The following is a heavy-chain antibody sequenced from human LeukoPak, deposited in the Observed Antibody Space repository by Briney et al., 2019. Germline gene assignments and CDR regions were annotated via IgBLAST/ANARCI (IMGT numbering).Heavy chain of an antibody. Sequence: ASVKVSCKASGYTFTSYYMHWVRQAPGQGLEWMGIINPSGGSTSYAQKFQGRVTMTRDTSTSTVYMELSSLRSEDTAVYYCARDGPGIAAADLPGGYYYYYTDVWGKGTTVTVSS. V-gene: IGHV1-46*01. J-gene: IGHJ6*03. D-gene: IGHD6-13*01. CDR2: INPSGGST. CDR3: ARDGPGIAAADLPGGYYYYYTDV. CDR1: GYTFTSYY.